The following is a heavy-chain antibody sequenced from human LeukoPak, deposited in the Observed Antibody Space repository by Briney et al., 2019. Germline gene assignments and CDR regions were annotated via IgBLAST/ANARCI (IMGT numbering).Heavy chain of an antibody. CDR1: GYTFTGYY. Sequence: ASVKVSCKASGYTFTGYYMHWVRQAPGQGLEWMGWINPNSGGTNYAQKFQGRVTMTRDTSISTACMELSRLRSDDTAVYYCARDDSSGYSPFDYWGQGTLVTVSS. CDR2: INPNSGGT. D-gene: IGHD3-22*01. J-gene: IGHJ4*02. V-gene: IGHV1-2*02. CDR3: ARDDSSGYSPFDY.